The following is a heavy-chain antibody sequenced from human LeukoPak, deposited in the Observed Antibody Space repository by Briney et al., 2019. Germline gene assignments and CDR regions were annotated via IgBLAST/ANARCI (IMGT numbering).Heavy chain of an antibody. Sequence: GGSLRLSCAASGFIFRSYAMHWVRQAPGKGLEWVAVISYDGNNKYYADSVKGRFTISRDNSKNTLYLQMNSLRAEDTAVYYCANLDLYAPIAFDYWGQGTLVTVSS. D-gene: IGHD2-2*02. CDR1: GFIFRSYA. V-gene: IGHV3-30*04. J-gene: IGHJ4*02. CDR2: ISYDGNNK. CDR3: ANLDLYAPIAFDY.